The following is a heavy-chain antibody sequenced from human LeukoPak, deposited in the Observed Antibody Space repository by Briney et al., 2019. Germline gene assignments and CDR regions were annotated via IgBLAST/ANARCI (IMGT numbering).Heavy chain of an antibody. D-gene: IGHD6-6*01. V-gene: IGHV3-20*04. CDR3: ARDRRRYSSSSGGIDY. CDR1: GLTFDDYG. CDR2: LTWNGGST. J-gene: IGHJ4*02. Sequence: PGGSLRLSCAASGLTFDDYGMSWVRQPPGKGLEWVSGLTWNGGSTGYADSVKGRFTTSRDNAKNSLYLQMNSLRDEDTAFYYCARDRRRYSSSSGGIDYWGQGTLVTVS.